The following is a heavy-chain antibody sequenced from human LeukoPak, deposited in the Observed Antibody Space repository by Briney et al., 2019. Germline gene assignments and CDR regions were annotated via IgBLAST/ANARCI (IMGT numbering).Heavy chain of an antibody. J-gene: IGHJ4*02. CDR2: ISYDGSNK. CDR1: GFTFSSYG. V-gene: IGHV3-30*18. D-gene: IGHD6-13*01. CDR3: AKDVSIVAAGSDY. Sequence: PGRSLRLSCAASGFTFSSYGMHWVRQAPGKGLGWVAVISYDGSNKYYADSVKGRFTISRDNSKNTLYLQMNSLRAEDTAVYYCAKDVSIVAAGSDYWGQGTLVTVSS.